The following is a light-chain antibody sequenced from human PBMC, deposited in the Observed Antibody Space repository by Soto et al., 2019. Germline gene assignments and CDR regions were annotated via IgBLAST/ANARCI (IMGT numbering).Light chain of an antibody. J-gene: IGLJ3*02. Sequence: QAVVTQPPSVSGAPGQRVTISCTGSSSNIGAGYDVHWYQQLPGTAPKVVIHDNSNRPSGVPDRFSGSKSGTSASLAITGLQAEDEADYYCQSYDSSLTVVFGGGTKVTVL. CDR2: DNS. V-gene: IGLV1-40*01. CDR3: QSYDSSLTVV. CDR1: SSNIGAGYD.